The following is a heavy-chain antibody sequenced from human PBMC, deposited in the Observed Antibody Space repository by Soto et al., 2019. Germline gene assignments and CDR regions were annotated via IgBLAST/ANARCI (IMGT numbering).Heavy chain of an antibody. V-gene: IGHV3-9*01. CDR3: AKEGTTLQAPYYYYMDV. J-gene: IGHJ6*03. Sequence: EVQLVESGGGLVQPGRSLRLSCAASGLTFDDYAMHGVRQAPGKGLEWVSGISWNSGSIGYADSVKGRFTISRDNAKNSLYLQMNSLRAEDTALYYCAKEGTTLQAPYYYYMDVWGKGTTVTVSS. CDR2: ISWNSGSI. D-gene: IGHD1-26*01. CDR1: GLTFDDYA.